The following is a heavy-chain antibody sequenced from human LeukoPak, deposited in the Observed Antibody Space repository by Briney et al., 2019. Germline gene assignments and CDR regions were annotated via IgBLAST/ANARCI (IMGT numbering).Heavy chain of an antibody. J-gene: IGHJ4*02. D-gene: IGHD6-6*01. V-gene: IGHV3-23*01. Sequence: AGGSLRLSCAASGFTFSDHYMDWVRQAPGKGLEWVSAISGSGGSTYYADSVKGRFTISRDNSKNTLYLQMNSLRAEDTAVYYCAKDVTSSSWPAGDYWGQGTLVTVSS. CDR2: ISGSGGST. CDR1: GFTFSDHY. CDR3: AKDVTSSSWPAGDY.